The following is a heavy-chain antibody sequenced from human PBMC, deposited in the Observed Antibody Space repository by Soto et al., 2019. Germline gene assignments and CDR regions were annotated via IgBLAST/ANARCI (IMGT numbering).Heavy chain of an antibody. CDR1: GGSFSGYY. J-gene: IGHJ4*02. V-gene: IGHV4-34*01. D-gene: IGHD3-10*01. Sequence: PSETLSLTCAVYGGSFSGYYWSWIRQPPGKGLEWIGEIYHSGSTNYNPSLKSRVTISVDTSKNQFSLKLSSVTAADTAVYYCARDRDFDYWGQGTLVTVSS. CDR3: ARDRDFDY. CDR2: IYHSGST.